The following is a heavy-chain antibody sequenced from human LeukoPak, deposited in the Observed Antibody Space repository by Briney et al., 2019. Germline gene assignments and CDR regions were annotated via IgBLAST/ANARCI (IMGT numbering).Heavy chain of an antibody. J-gene: IGHJ4*01. Sequence: GGSLRLSCAASGFTFSTYWMHWVRQAPGKGLVWLSQINSDGGRTRYADSVKGRLTIPRDNAKNTVYLQMNSLRAEDTAIYYCARGRNGFFDYWGHGTLVTVSS. CDR1: GFTFSTYW. D-gene: IGHD5-24*01. CDR3: ARGRNGFFDY. V-gene: IGHV3-74*01. CDR2: INSDGGRT.